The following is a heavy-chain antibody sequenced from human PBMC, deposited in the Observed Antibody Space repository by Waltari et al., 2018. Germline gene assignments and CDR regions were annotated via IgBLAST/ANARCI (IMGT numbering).Heavy chain of an antibody. CDR3: AKGSGSYEGFDP. J-gene: IGHJ5*02. V-gene: IGHV3-30*02. CDR2: IRYDGSNK. Sequence: QLVESGGGVVQPGGSLRLSCAASGFPFSIFGMPWVRQSPGKGLEWVTFIRYDGSNKYYADSVKGRFIISRDNSKNTVYLQMNSLRPEDAAVYYCAKGSGSYEGFDPWGQGTLVTVSS. D-gene: IGHD1-26*01. CDR1: GFPFSIFG.